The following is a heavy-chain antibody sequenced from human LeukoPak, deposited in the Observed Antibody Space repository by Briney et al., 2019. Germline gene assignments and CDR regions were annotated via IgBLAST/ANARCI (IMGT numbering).Heavy chain of an antibody. D-gene: IGHD2-15*01. CDR1: GFTFSSYA. V-gene: IGHV3-30*04. J-gene: IGHJ4*02. Sequence: PGGSLRLFCAASGFTFSSYAMHWVRQAPGKGLEWVAVISYDGSNKYYADSVKGRFTISRDNSKNTLYLQMNSLRAEDTAVYYCARGLVAADEYFDYWGQGTLVTVSS. CDR2: ISYDGSNK. CDR3: ARGLVAADEYFDY.